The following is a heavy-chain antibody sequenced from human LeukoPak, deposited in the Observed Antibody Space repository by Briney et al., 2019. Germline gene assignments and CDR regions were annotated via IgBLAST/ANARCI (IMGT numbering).Heavy chain of an antibody. CDR2: INPNSGGT. J-gene: IGHJ4*02. CDR1: GYTFTGYY. D-gene: IGHD6-13*01. CDR3: AREIAAAGPFDY. Sequence: GASVKASCKASGYTFTGYYMHWVRQAPGQGLEWMGWINPNSGGTNYAQKFQGRVTMTRDTSISTAYMELSRLRSDDTAVYYCAREIAAAGPFDYWGQGTLVTVSS. V-gene: IGHV1-2*02.